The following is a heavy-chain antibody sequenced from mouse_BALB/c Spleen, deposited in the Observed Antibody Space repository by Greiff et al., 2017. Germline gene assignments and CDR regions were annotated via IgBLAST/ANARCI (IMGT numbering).Heavy chain of an antibody. V-gene: IGHV2-9-2*01. CDR2: IWTGGGT. D-gene: IGHD2-4*01. Sequence: VQLVESGPGLVAPSQSLSITCTVSGFSLTSYDISWIRQPPGKGLEWLGVIWTGGGTNYNSAFMSRLSISKDNSKSQVFLKMNSLQTDDTAIYYCVRDRDYDAAWFAYWGQGTLVTVSA. CDR1: GFSLTSYD. J-gene: IGHJ3*01. CDR3: VRDRDYDAAWFAY.